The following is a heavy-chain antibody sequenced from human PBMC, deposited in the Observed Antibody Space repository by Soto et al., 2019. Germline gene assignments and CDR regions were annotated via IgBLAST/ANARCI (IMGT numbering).Heavy chain of an antibody. CDR2: ISWNSGSI. V-gene: IGHV3-9*01. CDR1: GFTFDDYA. CDR3: AKDMSENIIAVAGNDY. Sequence: EVQLVESGGGLVQPGRSLRLSCAASGFTFDDYAMHWVRQAPGKGLEWVSGISWNSGSIGYADSVKGRFTISRDNAKNSLYPQMNSLRAEDTALYYCAKDMSENIIAVAGNDYWGQGTLVTVSS. J-gene: IGHJ4*02. D-gene: IGHD6-19*01.